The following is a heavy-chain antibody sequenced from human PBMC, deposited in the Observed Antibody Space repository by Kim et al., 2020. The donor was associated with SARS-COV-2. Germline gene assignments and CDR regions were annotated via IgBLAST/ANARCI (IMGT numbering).Heavy chain of an antibody. CDR3: ARLSGGFSDI. CDR1: GFTFSSYA. D-gene: IGHD3-16*02. CDR2: IYSGGSST. V-gene: IGHV3-23*03. Sequence: GGSLRLSCAASGFTFSSYAMSWVRQAPGKGLEWVSVIYSGGSSTYYADSVKGRFTISRDNSKNTLYLQMNSLRAEDTAVYYCARLSGGFSDIWGQGTMVT. J-gene: IGHJ3*02.